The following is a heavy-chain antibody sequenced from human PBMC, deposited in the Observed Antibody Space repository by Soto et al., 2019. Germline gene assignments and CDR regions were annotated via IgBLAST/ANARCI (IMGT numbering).Heavy chain of an antibody. D-gene: IGHD3-22*01. J-gene: IGHJ3*01. CDR2: ISAHTGSS. CDR3: ARAFFYQGSDSRGYSFDAFDF. Sequence: QVQLVQSGAEVKKPGASVKVSCKASGYTFTSSGMSWVRQAPGQGLEWMGWISAHTGSSEYAQRFQGRVTMTTDRCTSTAYMELRSLRSDDPAVYYCARAFFYQGSDSRGYSFDAFDFWGPGTLVTVSS. V-gene: IGHV1-18*01. CDR1: GYTFTSSG.